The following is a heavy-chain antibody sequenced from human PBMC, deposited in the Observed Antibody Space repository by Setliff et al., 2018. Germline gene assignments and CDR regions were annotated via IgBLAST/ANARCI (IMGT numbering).Heavy chain of an antibody. D-gene: IGHD5-18*01. V-gene: IGHV1-46*01. CDR2: INPTGGLT. Sequence: ASVKVSCKASGYTLTKYYMHWVRQAPGQGLEWMGIINPTGGLTRYAQKFQGRVTMTRDTSTSTVYLEVSSLRSEDTAVYYCAREGVDTRSSTDYRYYMDAWGKGTTVTVSS. J-gene: IGHJ6*03. CDR3: AREGVDTRSSTDYRYYMDA. CDR1: GYTLTKYY.